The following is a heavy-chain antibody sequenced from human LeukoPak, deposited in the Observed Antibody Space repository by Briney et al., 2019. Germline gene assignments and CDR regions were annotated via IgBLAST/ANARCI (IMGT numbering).Heavy chain of an antibody. Sequence: PSETLSLTCTVSGGSISSYYWSWIRQPPGKGLEWMGYIYYSGSTNYNPSLKSRVTISVDTSKNQFSLKLSSVTAADTAVYYCARVVYSYGYYYYMDVWGKGTTVTVSS. D-gene: IGHD5-18*01. CDR3: ARVVYSYGYYYYMDV. V-gene: IGHV4-59*01. CDR1: GGSISSYY. J-gene: IGHJ6*03. CDR2: IYYSGST.